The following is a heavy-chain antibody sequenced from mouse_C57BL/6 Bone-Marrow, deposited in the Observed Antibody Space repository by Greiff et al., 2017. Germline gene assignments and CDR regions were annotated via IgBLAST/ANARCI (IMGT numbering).Heavy chain of an antibody. CDR1: GYSFTGYY. CDR3: ARRDDGYFYFDY. Sequence: EVQLQQSGPELVKPGASVKISCKASGYSFTGYYMNWVKQSPEKSLEWIGEINPSTGGTTYTQKFKAKATLTVDKSSSTAYMQRKSLTSEDSAVYYCARRDDGYFYFDYWGQGTTLTVSS. V-gene: IGHV1-42*01. J-gene: IGHJ2*01. D-gene: IGHD2-3*01. CDR2: INPSTGGT.